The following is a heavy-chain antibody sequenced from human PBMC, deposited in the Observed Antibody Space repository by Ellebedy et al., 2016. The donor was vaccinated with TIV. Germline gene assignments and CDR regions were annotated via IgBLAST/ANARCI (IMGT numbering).Heavy chain of an antibody. D-gene: IGHD3-22*01. J-gene: IGHJ4*02. CDR2: IYYSGST. CDR1: GGSISSSSYY. V-gene: IGHV4-39*01. Sequence: MPSETLSLTCTVSGGSISSSSYYWGWIRQPPGKGLEWIGSIYYSGSTYYNPSLKSRVTISVDTSKNQFSLKLSSVTAADTAVYYCARLATRRGYSYGYGPYYYDSSGSIDYWGQGTLVTVSS. CDR3: ARLATRRGYSYGYGPYYYDSSGSIDY.